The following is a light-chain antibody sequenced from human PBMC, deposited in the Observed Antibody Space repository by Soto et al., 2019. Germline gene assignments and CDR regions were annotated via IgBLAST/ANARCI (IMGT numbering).Light chain of an antibody. V-gene: IGKV3-20*01. CDR1: QSVSSSY. Sequence: EIVFTQSPGTLSLSPVERATLSCRASQSVSSSYLAWYQQQPGQAPRLLIYGASSRATGIPDRFSGSGSGTDFTLTISRLEPEDFAVYYCQQYGSSPWTFGQGTKVDIK. J-gene: IGKJ1*01. CDR2: GAS. CDR3: QQYGSSPWT.